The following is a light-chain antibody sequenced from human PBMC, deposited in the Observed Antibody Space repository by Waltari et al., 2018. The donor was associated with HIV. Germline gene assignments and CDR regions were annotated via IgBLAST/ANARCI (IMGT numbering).Light chain of an antibody. J-gene: IGLJ3*02. CDR1: VLTKKY. CDR3: YSAADNIEV. V-gene: IGLV3-27*01. CDR2: KDT. Sequence: GQTARITCSGDVLTKKYARWFQQKPGQAPLLVIYKDTERPSGIPERFSGSSSGTTVTLTISGAQVDDEADYYCYSAADNIEVFGGGTKLTVL.